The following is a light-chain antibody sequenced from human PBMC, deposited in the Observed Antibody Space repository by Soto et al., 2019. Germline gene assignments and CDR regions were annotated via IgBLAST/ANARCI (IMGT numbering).Light chain of an antibody. J-gene: IGLJ3*02. V-gene: IGLV2-14*01. CDR2: EVT. CDR3: NSYAGSSTWV. CDR1: SSDVGGYNY. Sequence: QSALTQPASVSGSPGQSITISCTGTSSDVGGYNYVSWYQQHSGKAPKLMIYEVTNRPSGVSNRFSGSKSGNTASLTISGLQTEDEADYYCNSYAGSSTWVFGGGTKLTVL.